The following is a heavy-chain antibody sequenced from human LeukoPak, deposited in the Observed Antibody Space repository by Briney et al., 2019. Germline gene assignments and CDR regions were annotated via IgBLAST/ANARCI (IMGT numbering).Heavy chain of an antibody. CDR1: GGSISSYY. CDR2: IYYSGST. Sequence: SETLSLTCTVSGGSISSYYWSWIRQPPGKGLEWIGYIYYSGSTNYNPSLKSRVTISVDTSKNQFSLKLSSVTAADTAVYYCARVKVERRHDAFDIWGQGTMVTVSS. J-gene: IGHJ3*02. D-gene: IGHD1-1*01. CDR3: ARVKVERRHDAFDI. V-gene: IGHV4-59*01.